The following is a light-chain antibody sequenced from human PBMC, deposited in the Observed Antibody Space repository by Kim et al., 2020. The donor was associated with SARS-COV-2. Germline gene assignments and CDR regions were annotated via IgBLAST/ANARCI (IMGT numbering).Light chain of an antibody. J-gene: IGLJ3*02. V-gene: IGLV3-19*01. CDR3: HSRDSSGNHLV. CDR1: SLRTYD. CDR2: GKN. Sequence: ALGQTVRITRQGDSLRTYDASWYQQKPGQAPVLVIYGKNNRPSGIPDRFSGSSSGNTASLTITGTQAEDEADYYCHSRDSSGNHLVFGGGTQLTVL.